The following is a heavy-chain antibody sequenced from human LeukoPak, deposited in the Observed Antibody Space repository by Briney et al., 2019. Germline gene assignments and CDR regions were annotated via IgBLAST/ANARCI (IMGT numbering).Heavy chain of an antibody. CDR1: GGSISSSSYY. Sequence: SETLSLTCTVSGGSISSSSYYWGWIRQPPGKGLEWIGSIYYSGSTYYNPSLKSRVTISVDTSKNQFSLKLSSVTAADTAVYYCATTIQYYDILTGQAAFDIGGQGTMVTVSS. V-gene: IGHV4-39*01. CDR3: ATTIQYYDILTGQAAFDI. D-gene: IGHD3-9*01. CDR2: IYYSGST. J-gene: IGHJ3*02.